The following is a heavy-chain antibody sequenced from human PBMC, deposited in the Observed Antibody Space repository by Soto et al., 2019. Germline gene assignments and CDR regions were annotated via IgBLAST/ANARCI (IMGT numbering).Heavy chain of an antibody. CDR2: IIPIFGTA. J-gene: IGHJ4*02. CDR1: GGTFSSYA. D-gene: IGHD6-13*01. CDR3: ARGRNSSSWYEASLDY. Sequence: GASVKVSCKASGGTFSSYAISWVRQAPGQGLEWMGGIIPIFGTANYAQKFQGRVTITADESTSTAYMELSSLRSEDTAVYYCARGRNSSSWYEASLDYWGQGTLVTVSS. V-gene: IGHV1-69*13.